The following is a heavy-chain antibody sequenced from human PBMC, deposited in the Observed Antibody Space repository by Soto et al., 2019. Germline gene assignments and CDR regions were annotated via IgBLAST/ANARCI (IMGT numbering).Heavy chain of an antibody. V-gene: IGHV1-69*13. Sequence: ASVKVSCKASGGTFSSYAISWVRQAPGQGLEWMGGIIPIFGTANYAQKFQGRVTITADESTSTAYMELSSLRSEDTAVYYCARLVGPTSDPAPRHSTYDYWGQGTLVTVSS. CDR2: IIPIFGTA. J-gene: IGHJ4*02. D-gene: IGHD2-2*01. CDR1: GGTFSSYA. CDR3: ARLVGPTSDPAPRHSTYDY.